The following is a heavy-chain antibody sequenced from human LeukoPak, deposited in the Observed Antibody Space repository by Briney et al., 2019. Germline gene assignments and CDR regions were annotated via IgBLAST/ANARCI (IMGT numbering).Heavy chain of an antibody. Sequence: PGGSLRLSCAAFGFTFSSYGMHWVRQAPGKGLERLAVISYDGSAKYYADSVEGRFTVSRDNSMNTMYLQMNSLRAEDTAVYYCAKETIAVSGPNYFNYWGQGTLVTVSS. CDR1: GFTFSSYG. CDR2: ISYDGSAK. J-gene: IGHJ4*02. D-gene: IGHD6-19*01. CDR3: AKETIAVSGPNYFNY. V-gene: IGHV3-30*18.